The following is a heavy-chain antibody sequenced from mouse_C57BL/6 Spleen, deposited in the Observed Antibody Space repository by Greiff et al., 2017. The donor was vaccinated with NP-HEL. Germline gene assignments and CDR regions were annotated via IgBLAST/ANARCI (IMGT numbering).Heavy chain of an antibody. V-gene: IGHV14-4*01. Sequence: VQLQQSGAELVRPGASVKLSCTASGFNIKDDYMHWVKQRPEQGLEWIGWIDPENGDTEYASKFQGKATITADTSSNTAYLQLSSLTSEDTAVYYCTRGNYWFAYWGQGTLVTVSA. J-gene: IGHJ3*01. D-gene: IGHD2-1*01. CDR2: IDPENGDT. CDR3: TRGNYWFAY. CDR1: GFNIKDDY.